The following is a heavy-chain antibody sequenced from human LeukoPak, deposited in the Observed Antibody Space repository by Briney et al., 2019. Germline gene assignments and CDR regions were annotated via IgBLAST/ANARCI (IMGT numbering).Heavy chain of an antibody. D-gene: IGHD6-13*01. V-gene: IGHV4-59*01. CDR2: MYYSGNT. Sequence: SETLSLTCSVSGDSISSYYWSWIRQPPGKGLECIAYMYYSGNTNHNPSLKSRVTMSVDTSKNQFSLRLNSVTAADTAVYYCARVYYSSSYDYWYFDLWGRGTLVTVSS. CDR1: GDSISSYY. CDR3: ARVYYSSSYDYWYFDL. J-gene: IGHJ2*01.